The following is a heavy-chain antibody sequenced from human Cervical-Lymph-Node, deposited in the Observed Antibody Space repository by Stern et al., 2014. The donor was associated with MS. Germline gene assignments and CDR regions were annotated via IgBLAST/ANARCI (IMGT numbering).Heavy chain of an antibody. CDR3: FAYGPY. V-gene: IGHV3-30-3*01. CDR2: VSYHGINK. CDR1: GLTFNRSA. D-gene: IGHD3-10*01. J-gene: IGHJ4*02. Sequence: QDQLVQSGGGVVQPGRSLRLSCAVSGLTFNRSAMNWVRQAPGKGLEWVAAVSYHGINKYYADSVKGRFNISRDNFKNTLFLQMNSLRPDDTAVYYCFAYGPYWGQGTLVTVSS.